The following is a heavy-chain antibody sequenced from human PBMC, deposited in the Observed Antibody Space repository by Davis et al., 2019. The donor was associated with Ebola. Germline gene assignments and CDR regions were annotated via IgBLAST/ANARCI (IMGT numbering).Heavy chain of an antibody. Sequence: MPSETLSLTCAVYGGSFSNYFYSWIRQPPGNGLEWIGEINHSGSTNYNPSLKSRVTISVDTSKNQFSLKMSSVTAADTAVYYCATLRRLLRFLDRFDPWGQGTLVTVSS. J-gene: IGHJ5*02. CDR2: INHSGST. V-gene: IGHV4-34*01. CDR1: GGSFSNYF. D-gene: IGHD3-3*01. CDR3: ATLRRLLRFLDRFDP.